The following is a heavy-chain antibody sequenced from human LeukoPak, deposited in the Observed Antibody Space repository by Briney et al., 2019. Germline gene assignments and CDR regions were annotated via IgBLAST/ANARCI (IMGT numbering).Heavy chain of an antibody. J-gene: IGHJ4*02. CDR2: INNDGSST. Sequence: PGGSLRLSCATSGFILSNYWMHWVRQAPGKGLVWVSRINNDGSSTTYADSVKGRFTISRDNARNTLYLQMNSLRAEDTAVYYCARDGISCSGGHCYFASWGQGTLVTVSS. V-gene: IGHV3-74*01. CDR1: GFILSNYW. D-gene: IGHD2-15*01. CDR3: ARDGISCSGGHCYFAS.